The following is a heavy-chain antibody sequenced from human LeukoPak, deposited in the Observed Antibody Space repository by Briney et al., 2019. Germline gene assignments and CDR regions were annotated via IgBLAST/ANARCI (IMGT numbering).Heavy chain of an antibody. Sequence: GGSLRLSCAASGFTFDDYAMHWVRQAPGKGLEWVAVISYDGSNKYYADSVKGRFTISRDNSKNTLYLQMNSLRAEDTAVYYCASQLVGFDYWGQGTLVTVSS. D-gene: IGHD2-8*02. J-gene: IGHJ4*02. V-gene: IGHV3-30-3*01. CDR1: GFTFDDYA. CDR2: ISYDGSNK. CDR3: ASQLVGFDY.